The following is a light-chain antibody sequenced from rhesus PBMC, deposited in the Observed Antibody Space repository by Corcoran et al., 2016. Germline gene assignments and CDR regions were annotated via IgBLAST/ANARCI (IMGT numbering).Light chain of an antibody. CDR2: NAY. CDR3: LHYSSSPFT. J-gene: IGKJ3*01. V-gene: IGKV1-43*03. CDR1: QAINTY. Sequence: IQMTQSPSSLSASVGDRVTITCRASQAINTYLNWYQQKPRKSPKLLIYNAYSLQSGVPSRFSGSGSGTDFTLTISSLQPEDFATYYCLHYSSSPFTFGPGTKLDIK.